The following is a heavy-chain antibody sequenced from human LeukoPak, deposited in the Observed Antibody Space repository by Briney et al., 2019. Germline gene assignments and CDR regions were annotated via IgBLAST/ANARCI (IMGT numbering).Heavy chain of an antibody. V-gene: IGHV3-30-3*01. CDR3: ARGRVLRFLEWLYYFDY. D-gene: IGHD3-3*01. Sequence: PGRFLRLSCAASGFTFSSYAMHWVRQAPGKGLEWVAVISYDGSNKYYADSVKGRFTISRDNSKNTLYLQMNSLRAEDTAVYYCARGRVLRFLEWLYYFDYWGQGTLVTVSS. CDR2: ISYDGSNK. CDR1: GFTFSSYA. J-gene: IGHJ4*02.